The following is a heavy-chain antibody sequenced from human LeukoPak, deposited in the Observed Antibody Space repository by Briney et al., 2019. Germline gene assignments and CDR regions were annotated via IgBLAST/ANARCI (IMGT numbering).Heavy chain of an antibody. J-gene: IGHJ5*02. Sequence: SEILSLTCTVSGGSISSGGYYWSWIRQHPGKGLEWIGYIYYSGSTYYNPSLKSRVTISVDTSKNQFSLKLSSVTAADTAVYYCARSRSIAAAGRAGFDPWGQGTLVTVSS. CDR2: IYYSGST. D-gene: IGHD6-13*01. CDR1: GGSISSGGYY. V-gene: IGHV4-31*03. CDR3: ARSRSIAAAGRAGFDP.